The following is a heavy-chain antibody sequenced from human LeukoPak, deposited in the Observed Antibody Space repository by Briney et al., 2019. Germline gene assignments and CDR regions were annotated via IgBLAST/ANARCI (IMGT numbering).Heavy chain of an antibody. CDR2: IYPGDSDT. D-gene: IGHD6-25*01. CDR1: GFSFTSYW. V-gene: IGHV5-51*01. J-gene: IGHJ5*02. CDR3: ARQLLIAAAGDNWFDP. Sequence: GESLKISCKGSGFSFTSYWIGWVRQMPGKGLEWMGIIYPGDSDTRYSPSFQGQVTISADKSISTAYLQWSSLKASDTAMYYCARQLLIAAAGDNWFDPWGQGTLVTVSS.